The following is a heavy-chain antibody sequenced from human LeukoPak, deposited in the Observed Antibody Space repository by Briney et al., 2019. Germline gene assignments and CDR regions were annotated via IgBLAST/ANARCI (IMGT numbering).Heavy chain of an antibody. CDR3: ARGRVEYCSSTSCPDFDY. CDR1: GFTFSSYW. V-gene: IGHV3-74*01. Sequence: GGSLRLSCAASGFTFSSYWMHWVRQAPGKGLVWVSRINSDGSSTSYADSVKGRFTISRDNAKNTLYLQMNSLRAEDTAVYYCARGRVEYCSSTSCPDFDYWGQGTLVTVSS. CDR2: INSDGSST. J-gene: IGHJ4*02. D-gene: IGHD2-2*01.